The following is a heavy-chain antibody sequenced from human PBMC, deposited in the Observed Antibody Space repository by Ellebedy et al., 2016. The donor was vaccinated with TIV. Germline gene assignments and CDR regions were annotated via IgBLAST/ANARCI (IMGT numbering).Heavy chain of an antibody. V-gene: IGHV1-69*10. CDR1: GFDFSNSA. J-gene: IGHJ5*02. CDR3: ARDLSTDSSGLYDAYLAS. CDR2: VIPVLGTP. Sequence: SVKVSXXSSGFDFSNSAINWVRQAPGQGLEWMGHVIPVLGTPNYPQKFRGRVTITADQSTTTAYMELTSLTSEDTALYFCARDLSTDSSGLYDAYLASWGQGTLVTVSS. D-gene: IGHD6-19*01.